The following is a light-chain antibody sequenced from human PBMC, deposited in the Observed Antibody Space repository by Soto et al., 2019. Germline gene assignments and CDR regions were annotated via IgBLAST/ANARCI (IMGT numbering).Light chain of an antibody. Sequence: QSALTQPAXVSGSPGQSVTISCTGTSSDVGGYDYVSWYQQHPGKAPKFMIYEVTNRPSGVSHRFSGSKSGNTASLTISGLQAEDEADYYCSSYTTTSTYVFGTGTKVTVL. CDR1: SSDVGGYDY. V-gene: IGLV2-14*01. J-gene: IGLJ1*01. CDR3: SSYTTTSTYV. CDR2: EVT.